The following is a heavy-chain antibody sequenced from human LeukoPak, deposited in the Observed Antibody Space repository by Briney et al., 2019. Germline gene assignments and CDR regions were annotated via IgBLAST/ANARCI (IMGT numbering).Heavy chain of an antibody. Sequence: SETLSLTCAVYGGSFSGYYWSWIRQPPGKGLEWIGEINHSGSTNCNPSLKSRVTISVDTSKNQFSLKLSSVTAADTAVYYCASGVYGSGSSYYYYYMDVWGKGTTVTVSS. V-gene: IGHV4-34*01. D-gene: IGHD3-10*01. J-gene: IGHJ6*03. CDR3: ASGVYGSGSSYYYYYMDV. CDR2: INHSGST. CDR1: GGSFSGYY.